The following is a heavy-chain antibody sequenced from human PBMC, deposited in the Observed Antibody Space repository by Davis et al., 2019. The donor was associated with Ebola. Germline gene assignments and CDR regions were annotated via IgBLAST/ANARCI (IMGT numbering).Heavy chain of an antibody. CDR2: ISAYNGNT. CDR1: GYTFTSYG. D-gene: IGHD6-13*01. J-gene: IGHJ6*02. CDR3: AREVAAAGTGRYYYYYGMDV. V-gene: IGHV1-18*01. Sequence: ASVKVSCKASGYTFTSYGISWVRQAPGQGLEWMGWISAYNGNTNYAQKLQGRVTMTTDTSTSTAYMELRSLRSDDTAVYYCAREVAAAGTGRYYYYYGMDVWGQGTTVTVSS.